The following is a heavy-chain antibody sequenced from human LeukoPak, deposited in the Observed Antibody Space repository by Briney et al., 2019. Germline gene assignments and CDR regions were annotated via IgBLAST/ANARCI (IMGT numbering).Heavy chain of an antibody. CDR1: RFTFSSYG. V-gene: IGHV3-74*01. D-gene: IGHD1-26*01. J-gene: IGHJ4*02. Sequence: SGGSLRLSCAASRFTFSSYGMSWVRQAPGKGLVWVSRINSDGSSTSYADSVKGRFTISRDNAKNTLYLQMNSLRAEDTAVYYCARSRYSGSYSDYWGQGTLVTVSS. CDR2: INSDGSST. CDR3: ARSRYSGSYSDY.